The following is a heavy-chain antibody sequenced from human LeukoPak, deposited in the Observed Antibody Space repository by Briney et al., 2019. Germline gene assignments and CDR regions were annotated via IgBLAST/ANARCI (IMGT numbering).Heavy chain of an antibody. CDR2: ISDTTGTT. V-gene: IGHV3-48*02. J-gene: IGHJ4*02. CDR3: VRRFDY. CDR1: GFTFSNTW. Sequence: PGGSLRLSCAASGFTFSNTWMNWVRQAPGKGLEWISYISDTTGTTYFADSVRGRFTISRDNPKNLLFLQMSSLRDEDTAVYYCVRRFDYWGQGTLVTVSS.